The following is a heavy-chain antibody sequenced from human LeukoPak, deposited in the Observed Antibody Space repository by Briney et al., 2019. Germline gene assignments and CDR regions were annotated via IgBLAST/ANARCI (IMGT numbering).Heavy chain of an antibody. CDR2: IGAGGDT. CDR3: AREETSCSGGHCLKHFDY. V-gene: IGHV3-13*01. Sequence: GGSLRLSCAASGFIFSTYDMHWVRHATGKGLEWVSAIGAGGDTYYPDPVKGRFTISRENAKNSLYLQMNSLIAGDTAVYYCAREETSCSGGHCLKHFDYWGQGTVVTVSS. J-gene: IGHJ4*02. CDR1: GFIFSTYD. D-gene: IGHD2-15*01.